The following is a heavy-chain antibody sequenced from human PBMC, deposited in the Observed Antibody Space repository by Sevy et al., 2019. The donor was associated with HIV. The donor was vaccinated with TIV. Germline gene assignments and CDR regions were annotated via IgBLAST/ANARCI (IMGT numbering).Heavy chain of an antibody. J-gene: IGHJ4*02. V-gene: IGHV4-39*01. CDR1: GGSISSSSYY. CDR2: IYYSGST. D-gene: IGHD3-10*01. CDR3: ARRRMVRGVIWQYYFDY. Sequence: SETLSLTCTVSGGSISSSSYYWGWIRQPPGKGLEWIGSIYYSGSTYYNPSLKSRVTISVDTSKNQFSLKLSSVTAADTAVYYCARRRMVRGVIWQYYFDYWGQRTLVTVSS.